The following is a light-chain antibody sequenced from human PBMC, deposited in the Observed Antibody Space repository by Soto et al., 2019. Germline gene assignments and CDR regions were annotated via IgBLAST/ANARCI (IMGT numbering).Light chain of an antibody. CDR1: QSITTSF. CDR3: QQYGGSSPSYT. J-gene: IGKJ2*01. V-gene: IGKV3-20*01. Sequence: EIVLTQSPGTLSLSPGERATLSCRASQSITTSFLAWYQQKPGQAPRLLTYRASTRVTGIPDRFSGSGSGTDFTLTISRLEPEDFAVYYCQQYGGSSPSYTFGQGTNVEIK. CDR2: RAS.